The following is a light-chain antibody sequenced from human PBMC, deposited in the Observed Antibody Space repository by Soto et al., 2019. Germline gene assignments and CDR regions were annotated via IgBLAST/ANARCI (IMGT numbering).Light chain of an antibody. J-gene: IGLJ2*01. CDR3: SSYAGSNIVV. CDR1: SSDVGGYNS. V-gene: IGLV2-8*01. CDR2: DVT. Sequence: QSVLTQPPSASGSPGQSVAISCTGASSDVGGYNSVSWYQQHPGKAPKLIIYDVTKRPSGVPDRFSGSKSGNTASLTVSGLQDEDEADYYCSSYAGSNIVVFGGGTKVTVL.